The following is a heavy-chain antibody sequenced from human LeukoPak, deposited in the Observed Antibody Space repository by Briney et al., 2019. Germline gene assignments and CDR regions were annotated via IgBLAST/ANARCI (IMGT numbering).Heavy chain of an antibody. D-gene: IGHD1-26*01. CDR1: GFTFTNYW. Sequence: QPGGSLRLSCAASGFTFTNYWMSWVRQAPGKGLQWVANIKPDGSERYYVDSVKGRFTISRDNAKNSLYLQMSSLRVEDTAVYYCARDHRVGALFDYWGQGVLVTVSS. V-gene: IGHV3-7*01. CDR3: ARDHRVGALFDY. J-gene: IGHJ4*02. CDR2: IKPDGSER.